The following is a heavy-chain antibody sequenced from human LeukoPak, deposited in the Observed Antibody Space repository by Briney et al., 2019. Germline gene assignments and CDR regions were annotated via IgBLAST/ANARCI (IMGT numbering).Heavy chain of an antibody. J-gene: IGHJ4*02. Sequence: AGGSLRLSCAASGFTFSSYEMNWVRQAPGKGLEWVSALSPSGGITYYEDSVKGRFTISRDNSKNTLYLQMNSLRAEDTAVYYCAKGVNYFVLEYWGQGTLVTISS. V-gene: IGHV3-23*01. CDR1: GFTFSSYE. D-gene: IGHD3-10*02. CDR3: AKGVNYFVLEY. CDR2: LSPSGGIT.